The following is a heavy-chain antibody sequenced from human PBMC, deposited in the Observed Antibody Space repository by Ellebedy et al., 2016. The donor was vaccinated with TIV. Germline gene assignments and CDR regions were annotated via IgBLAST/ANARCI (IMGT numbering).Heavy chain of an antibody. CDR2: ISSSSSYM. D-gene: IGHD3-10*01. Sequence: GESLKISXAASGFTISSYAMSWVRQAPGKGLEWVSSISSSSSYMYYADSVKGRFTMSRDNAKNTLYLQMNSLRAEDTAVYYCARDTRSLDSWGQGTLVTVSS. CDR3: ARDTRSLDS. V-gene: IGHV3-21*01. J-gene: IGHJ4*02. CDR1: GFTISSYA.